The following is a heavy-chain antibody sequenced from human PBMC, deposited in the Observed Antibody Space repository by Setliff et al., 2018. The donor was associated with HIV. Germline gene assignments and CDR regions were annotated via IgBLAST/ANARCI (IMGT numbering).Heavy chain of an antibody. CDR3: ARGEACGGGCHYAFEL. D-gene: IGHD2-21*02. J-gene: IGHJ3*01. Sequence: LSLTCTVSSDSISSDFYWGWIRQPPGKGLEWIASIYHSGNTYYMPSLQSRVTISVDMSKNQFSLKLNSVTAADTAVYYCARGEACGGGCHYAFELWGRGTMVTVSS. CDR2: IYHSGNT. CDR1: SDSISSDFY. V-gene: IGHV4-38-2*02.